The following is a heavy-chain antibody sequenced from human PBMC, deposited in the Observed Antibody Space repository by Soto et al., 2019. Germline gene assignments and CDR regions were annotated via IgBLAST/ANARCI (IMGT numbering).Heavy chain of an antibody. CDR1: GGSFSGYY. CDR3: AGPSSDCGGDCYYFDY. V-gene: IGHV4-34*01. J-gene: IGHJ4*02. CDR2: INHSGST. D-gene: IGHD2-21*02. Sequence: SETLSLTCALYGGSFSGYYWSWIRQPPGKGLEWIGEINHSGSTNYNPSLKSRVTISVDTPKNQFSLKLSSVTAADTAVYYCAGPSSDCGGDCYYFDYWGQGALVTVSS.